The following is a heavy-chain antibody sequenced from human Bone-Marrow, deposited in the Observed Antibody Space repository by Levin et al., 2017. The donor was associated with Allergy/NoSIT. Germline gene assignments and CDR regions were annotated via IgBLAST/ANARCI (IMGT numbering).Heavy chain of an antibody. J-gene: IGHJ4*02. V-gene: IGHV3-72*01. Sequence: LSLTCAASGFTFSDHYMDWVRQAPGKGLEWVGRTRNKANSYTTEYAASVKGRFTISRDDSKNSLYLQMNSLKTEDTAVYYCARCYYDSSGSAYYFDYWGQGTLVTVSS. CDR1: GFTFSDHY. D-gene: IGHD3-22*01. CDR2: TRNKANSYTT. CDR3: ARCYYDSSGSAYYFDY.